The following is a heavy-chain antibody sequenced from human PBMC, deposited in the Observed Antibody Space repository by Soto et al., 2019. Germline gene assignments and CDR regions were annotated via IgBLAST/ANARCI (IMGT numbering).Heavy chain of an antibody. D-gene: IGHD6-19*01. CDR3: ARNRGWEMLDY. V-gene: IGHV3-7*01. CDR1: GFTFTHYW. Sequence: EVQLVESGGALVQPGGSLRLSCATSGFTFTHYWMNWVRQARGKGLEWVANINIDGTEKYYGDSVKGRFTISRDNAKNSLYLQMDSLRDEDMAVYYCARNRGWEMLDYWGQGPLVTVSS. CDR2: INIDGTEK. J-gene: IGHJ4*02.